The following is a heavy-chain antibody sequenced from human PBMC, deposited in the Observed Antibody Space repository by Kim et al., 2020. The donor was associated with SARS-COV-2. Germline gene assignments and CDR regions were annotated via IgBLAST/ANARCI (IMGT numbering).Heavy chain of an antibody. CDR3: AKDSVVGATDY. J-gene: IGHJ4*02. CDR1: GFTFSNYA. Sequence: GGSLRLSCAASGFTFSNYAMNWVRQAPGKGLEWVSTISGSGDSSYYADSVKGRFTISRDNSKTTLYLQMNSLRADDTAIYYCAKDSVVGATDYWGQGTLVTVSS. V-gene: IGHV3-23*01. D-gene: IGHD1-26*01. CDR2: ISGSGDSS.